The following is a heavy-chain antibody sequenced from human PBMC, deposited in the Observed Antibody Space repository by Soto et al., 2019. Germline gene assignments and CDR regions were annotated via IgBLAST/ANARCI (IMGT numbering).Heavy chain of an antibody. Sequence: PSETLSLTCSVSDDSINSDKYYWGWIRQPPGKGLEWIGSIYYRGNAYYNPSLQTRVSISLGKSKSQFSLKLNSVTAADSAVYFCARLEGLATISYYLGFWGPGALVTVSS. CDR2: IYYRGNA. J-gene: IGHJ4*02. V-gene: IGHV4-39*01. CDR1: DDSINSDKYY. D-gene: IGHD6-19*01. CDR3: ARLEGLATISYYLGF.